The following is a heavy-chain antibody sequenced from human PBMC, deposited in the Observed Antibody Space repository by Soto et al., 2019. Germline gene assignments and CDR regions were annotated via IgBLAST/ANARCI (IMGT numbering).Heavy chain of an antibody. Sequence: QVQLVQSGAEVKKPGASVKVSCKASGYTFTTYGITWVRQAPGQGLEWMGWINAYNGKTQYAQKLQGRVTMTTDTSTSTAYRDLRSLRSDDTAVYYCARVKSVAGGIYYFDYWGQGTLVTVSS. CDR2: INAYNGKT. V-gene: IGHV1-18*01. J-gene: IGHJ4*02. D-gene: IGHD6-13*01. CDR3: ARVKSVAGGIYYFDY. CDR1: GYTFTTYG.